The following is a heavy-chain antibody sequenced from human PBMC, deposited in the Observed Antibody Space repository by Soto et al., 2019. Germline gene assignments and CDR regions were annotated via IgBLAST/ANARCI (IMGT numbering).Heavy chain of an antibody. J-gene: IGHJ4*02. D-gene: IGHD2-21*02. Sequence: EVQLVESGGGLVQPGRSLRLSCAASGFTFDDYAIHWVRQAPGKGLEWVSGISWNSGSIGYADSVKGRFTISRDNAKNSLYLQMNSLRAEDTALYYCAKVRTAYCGGDCYYDYWGQGTLVTVSS. CDR1: GFTFDDYA. V-gene: IGHV3-9*01. CDR3: AKVRTAYCGGDCYYDY. CDR2: ISWNSGSI.